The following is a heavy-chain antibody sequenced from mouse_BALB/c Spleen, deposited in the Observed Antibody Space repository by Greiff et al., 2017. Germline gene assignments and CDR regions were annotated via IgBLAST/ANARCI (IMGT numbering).Heavy chain of an antibody. Sequence: EVKVVESGGGLVKPGGSLKLSCAASGFTFSSYAMSWVRQTPEKRLEWVASISSGGSTYYPDSVKGRFTISRDNARNILYLQMSSLRSEDTAMYYCARGEDTTVVANDWYFDVWGAGTTVTVSS. J-gene: IGHJ1*01. V-gene: IGHV5-6-5*01. D-gene: IGHD1-1*01. CDR3: ARGEDTTVVANDWYFDV. CDR1: GFTFSSYA. CDR2: ISSGGST.